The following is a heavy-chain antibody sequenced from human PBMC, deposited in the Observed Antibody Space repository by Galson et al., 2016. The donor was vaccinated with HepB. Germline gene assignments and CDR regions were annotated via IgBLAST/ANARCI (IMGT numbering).Heavy chain of an antibody. CDR3: TTVPVGDYYYFMDV. Sequence: SLRLSCAASGFTFSSYGMNWVRQAPGKGLEWFSAIRPGGSGTFYADSVKGRFTISRDDSTDTLYLRMNSLRAEDTAVYYCTTVPVGDYYYFMDVWGKGTTVTVSS. CDR1: GFTFSSYG. CDR2: IRPGGSGT. J-gene: IGHJ6*03. D-gene: IGHD1-26*01. V-gene: IGHV3-23*01.